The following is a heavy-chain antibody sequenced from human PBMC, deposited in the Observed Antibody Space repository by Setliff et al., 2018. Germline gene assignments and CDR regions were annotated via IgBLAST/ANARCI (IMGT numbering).Heavy chain of an antibody. Sequence: GGSLRLSCAASGFTFSSYEMNWVRQAPGKGLEWVSYISSSGSTIYYADSVKGRFTISRDNAKKSLYLQMNSLRAEDAAVYYCARDRRPFNWGGNDAFDIWGQGTMVTVSS. J-gene: IGHJ3*02. CDR1: GFTFSSYE. D-gene: IGHD7-27*01. CDR3: ARDRRPFNWGGNDAFDI. CDR2: ISSSGSTI. V-gene: IGHV3-48*03.